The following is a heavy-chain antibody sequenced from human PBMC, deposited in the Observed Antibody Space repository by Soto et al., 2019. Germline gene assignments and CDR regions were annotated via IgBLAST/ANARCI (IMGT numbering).Heavy chain of an antibody. J-gene: IGHJ4*02. CDR2: ISGSGGST. CDR1: GFTFSSYA. CDR3: AKDQTGGWYVEVDY. Sequence: EVQLLESGGGLVQPGGSLRLSCAASGFTFSSYAMSWVRQAPGKGLEWVSAISGSGGSTYYADSVKGRFTISRDNSENTLYLQMNSLRAEDTAVYYCAKDQTGGWYVEVDYWGQGTLVTVSS. D-gene: IGHD6-19*01. V-gene: IGHV3-23*01.